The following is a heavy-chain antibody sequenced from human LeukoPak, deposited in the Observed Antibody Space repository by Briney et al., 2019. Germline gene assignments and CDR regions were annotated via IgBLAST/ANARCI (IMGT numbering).Heavy chain of an antibody. CDR2: MNPNSGNT. V-gene: IGHV1-8*01. D-gene: IGHD3-9*01. Sequence: GASVKVSCKASGYTFTSNDINWVRQATGQGLEWMGWMNPNSGNTGYAQKFQGRVTMTRNTSISTAYMELSSLRSEDTAVYYCARGGYYDILTGYYNYIDSWGQGTLVTVSS. J-gene: IGHJ4*02. CDR3: ARGGYYDILTGYYNYIDS. CDR1: GYTFTSND.